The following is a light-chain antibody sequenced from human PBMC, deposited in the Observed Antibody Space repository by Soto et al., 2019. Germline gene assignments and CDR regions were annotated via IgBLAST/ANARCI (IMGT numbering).Light chain of an antibody. CDR2: DVS. V-gene: IGLV2-14*01. CDR1: SSDVGGYNY. Sequence: QSALTQPASVSGSPGQSITISCTGTSSDVGGYNYVSWYQQHPGKAPKLRIYDVSYRPSGVSNRFSGSKSGNTASLTISGLQAEDEADYYCSSYTSSSTLLYVFGTGTKLTVL. CDR3: SSYTSSSTLLYV. J-gene: IGLJ1*01.